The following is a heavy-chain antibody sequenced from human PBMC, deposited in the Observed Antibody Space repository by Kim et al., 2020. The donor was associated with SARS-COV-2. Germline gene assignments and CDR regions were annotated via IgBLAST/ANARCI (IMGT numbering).Heavy chain of an antibody. CDR3: GRDLQKGFPYYYYYYGL. V-gene: IGHV3-33*05. Sequence: GGSLRLSCAASGFTFSSYGMHWVRQAPGKGLEWVAVISYDGRNTYYADSVKGRFTIPRDNSKNTLYLQMNSLRAEDTAVYYCGRDLQKGFPYYYYYYGL. CDR2: ISYDGRNT. CDR1: GFTFSSYG. J-gene: IGHJ6*01.